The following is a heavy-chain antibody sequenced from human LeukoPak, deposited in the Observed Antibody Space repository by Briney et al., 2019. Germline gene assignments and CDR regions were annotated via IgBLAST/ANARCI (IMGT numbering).Heavy chain of an antibody. Sequence: GGSLRLSCAASGFTFSSYWTSWVRQAPGKGLEWVANIKQDGSEKYYVDSVKGRFTISRDNAKNSLYLQMNSLRAEDTAVYYCARDRRYDFWSGYLRGFDYWGQGTLVTVSS. CDR3: ARDRRYDFWSGYLRGFDY. CDR1: GFTFSSYW. J-gene: IGHJ4*02. CDR2: IKQDGSEK. D-gene: IGHD3-3*01. V-gene: IGHV3-7*01.